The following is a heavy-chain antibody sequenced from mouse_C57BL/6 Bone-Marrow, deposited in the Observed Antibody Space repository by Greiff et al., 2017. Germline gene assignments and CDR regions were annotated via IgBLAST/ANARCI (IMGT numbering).Heavy chain of an antibody. J-gene: IGHJ2*01. V-gene: IGHV1-55*01. D-gene: IGHD2-3*01. Sequence: VQLQQPGAELVKPGASVKMSCKASGYTFTSYWITWVKQRPGQGLEWIGDIYPGSGSTNYNERFKSKATLTVDTSSSPAYMQLSSLTSEDSAVXYCTRRGWLLRDFDYWGQGTTLTVSS. CDR1: GYTFTSYW. CDR2: IYPGSGST. CDR3: TRRGWLLRDFDY.